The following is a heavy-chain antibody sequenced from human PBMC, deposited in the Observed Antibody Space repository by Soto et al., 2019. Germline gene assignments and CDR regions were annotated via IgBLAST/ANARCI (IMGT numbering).Heavy chain of an antibody. CDR3: AHPRGYGVFDAVDI. CDR2: ISSSGDST. Sequence: GGSLRLSCAASGFIFRTYAMKWVRQAPGKGLEWVSAISSSGDSTYYAESVRGRFTISRDNSINTLYLHMRSLRPEDTAVYYCAHPRGYGVFDAVDIWGQGTMVTVSS. V-gene: IGHV3-23*01. D-gene: IGHD4-17*01. CDR1: GFIFRTYA. J-gene: IGHJ3*02.